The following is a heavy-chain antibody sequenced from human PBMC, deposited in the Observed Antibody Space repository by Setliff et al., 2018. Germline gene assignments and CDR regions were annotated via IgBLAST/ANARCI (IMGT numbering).Heavy chain of an antibody. CDR3: ARIKPFAMDV. CDR2: INGDGTIT. V-gene: IGHV3-74*01. CDR1: GFTFSNYW. Sequence: PGGSLRLSCGASGFTFSNYWMYWVRQVPGKGLVWVSRINGDGTITHYADSVKGRFTISRDNAKNTLYLQMNSLRAEDTAVYFCARIKPFAMDVWGQGTTVTISS. J-gene: IGHJ6*02.